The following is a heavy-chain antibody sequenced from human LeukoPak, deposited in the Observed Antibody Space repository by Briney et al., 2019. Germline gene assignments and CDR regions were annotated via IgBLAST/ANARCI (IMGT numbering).Heavy chain of an antibody. Sequence: PSETLSLTCTVSGGSISSYYWSWIRQPAGKGLEWIGRIYTSGSTNYNPSLKSRVTMSVDTSKNQFSLKLSSVTAADTAVYYCARHMVRGVSADYYYYYMDVWGKGTTVTISS. J-gene: IGHJ6*03. CDR3: ARHMVRGVSADYYYYYMDV. CDR1: GGSISSYY. D-gene: IGHD3-10*01. V-gene: IGHV4-4*07. CDR2: IYTSGST.